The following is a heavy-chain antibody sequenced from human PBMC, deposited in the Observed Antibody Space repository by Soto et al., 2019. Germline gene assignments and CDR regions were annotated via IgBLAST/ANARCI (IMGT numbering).Heavy chain of an antibody. J-gene: IGHJ6*02. D-gene: IGHD3-10*01. V-gene: IGHV2-70*01. CDR1: GFSLSTSGMC. CDR2: IDWDDDK. Sequence: SGPTLVNPTQTLTLTCTFSGFSLSTSGMCVSWIRQPPGKALEWLALIDWDDDKYYSTSLKTRLTISKDTSKNQVVLTMTNMDPVDTATYYCARESRITQTGSYYYGMDVWGQGTTVTVSS. CDR3: ARESRITQTGSYYYGMDV.